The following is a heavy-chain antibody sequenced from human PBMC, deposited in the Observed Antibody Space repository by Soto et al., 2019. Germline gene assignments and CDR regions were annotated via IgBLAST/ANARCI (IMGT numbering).Heavy chain of an antibody. J-gene: IGHJ3*02. CDR3: ARGRQHLVNHHAFDI. CDR2: IYYSGST. D-gene: IGHD6-13*01. V-gene: IGHV4-59*01. CDR1: GGSISSYY. Sequence: QVQLQESGPGLVKPSETLSLTCTVSGGSISSYYWSWIRQPPGKGLEWIGYIYYSGSTNYNPSLKSRVTISVDTSKNQFSLKLSSVTAADTAVYYCARGRQHLVNHHAFDIWGQGTMVTVSS.